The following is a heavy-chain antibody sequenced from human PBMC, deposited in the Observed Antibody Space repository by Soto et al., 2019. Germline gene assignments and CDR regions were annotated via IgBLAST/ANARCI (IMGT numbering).Heavy chain of an antibody. J-gene: IGHJ3*02. V-gene: IGHV3-9*01. CDR2: ISWNSGSI. D-gene: IGHD3-16*02. Sequence: PGGSLRLSCAASGFTFDDYAMHWVRQAPGKGLEWVTGISWNSGSIGYADSVKGRFTISRDNAKNSLYLQMNSLRAEDTALYYCAKVDNHIWGSYRPHDAFDIWGQGTMVTVSS. CDR3: AKVDNHIWGSYRPHDAFDI. CDR1: GFTFDDYA.